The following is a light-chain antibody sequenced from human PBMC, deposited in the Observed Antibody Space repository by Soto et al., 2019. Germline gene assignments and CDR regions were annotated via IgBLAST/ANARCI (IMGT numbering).Light chain of an antibody. Sequence: DIQLTQSPSFLSASVGDRVTITCRASQGISSYLAWYQQKPGKAPKLLIYAASTLQSGVPSRFSGSGSGTEFTLTISSLQPEDFATYYCQQLNSYPPGIGFGGGTKVEIK. CDR3: QQLNSYPPGIG. CDR1: QGISSY. V-gene: IGKV1-9*01. CDR2: AAS. J-gene: IGKJ4*01.